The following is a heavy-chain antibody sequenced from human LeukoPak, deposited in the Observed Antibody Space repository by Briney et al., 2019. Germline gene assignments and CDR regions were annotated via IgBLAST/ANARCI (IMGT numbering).Heavy chain of an antibody. D-gene: IGHD6-6*01. CDR3: ARARSMADAFDI. CDR1: GYTFSGYY. Sequence: GASVKFSCKASGYTFSGYYMHWVRQAPGQGLEWMGWINPNSGGTNYAQKFQGRVTMTRDTSISTAYMELSRLRSDDTAVYYCARARSMADAFDIWGQGTMVTVSS. CDR2: INPNSGGT. V-gene: IGHV1-2*02. J-gene: IGHJ3*02.